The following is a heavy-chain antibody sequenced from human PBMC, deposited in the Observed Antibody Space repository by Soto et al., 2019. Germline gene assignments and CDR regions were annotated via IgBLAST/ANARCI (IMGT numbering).Heavy chain of an antibody. J-gene: IGHJ6*02. Sequence: GGSLRLSCAASGFTFSSYAMHWVRQAPGKGLEWVAVISYDGSNKYYADSVKGRFTISRDNSKNTLYLQMNSLRAEDTAVYYCARMDTAMVPLSFTYYYYGMDVWGQGTTVTVSS. CDR3: ARMDTAMVPLSFTYYYYGMDV. CDR1: GFTFSSYA. CDR2: ISYDGSNK. V-gene: IGHV3-30-3*01. D-gene: IGHD5-18*01.